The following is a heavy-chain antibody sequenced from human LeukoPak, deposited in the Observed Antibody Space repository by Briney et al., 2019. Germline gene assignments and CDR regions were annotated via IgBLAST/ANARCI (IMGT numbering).Heavy chain of an antibody. V-gene: IGHV4-34*01. J-gene: IGHJ4*02. CDR1: GGSFSGYY. D-gene: IGHD6-6*01. CDR2: INHSGST. CDR3: ARGPEYSSPLFIDY. Sequence: SETLSLTCAVYGGSFSGYYWSWIRPPPGKGLEWIGEINHSGSTNYNPSLKSRVTISVDTSKNQFSLKLSSVTAADTAVYYCARGPEYSSPLFIDYWGQGTLVTVSS.